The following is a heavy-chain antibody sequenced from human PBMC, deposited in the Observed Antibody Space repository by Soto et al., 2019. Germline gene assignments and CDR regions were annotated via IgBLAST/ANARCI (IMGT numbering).Heavy chain of an antibody. CDR3: ASRHSSTSFDY. D-gene: IGHD6-13*01. CDR2: IYYSGCT. CDR1: GGSISSGDYY. V-gene: IGHV4-30-4*01. Sequence: QVQLQESGPGLVKPSQTLSLTCTVSGGSISSGDYYWSWIRQPPGKGLEWIGSIYYSGCTYYNPSLKIRFTISVDTSRNPFSLKLNSVTAADTAVYYCASRHSSTSFDYWGQGTLVTVSS. J-gene: IGHJ4*02.